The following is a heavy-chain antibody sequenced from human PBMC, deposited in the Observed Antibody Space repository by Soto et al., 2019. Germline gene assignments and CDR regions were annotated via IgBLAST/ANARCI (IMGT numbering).Heavy chain of an antibody. J-gene: IGHJ6*02. CDR2: IYYSGST. Sequence: PSETLSLTCTVSGGSISSGDYYWSWIRQPPGKGLEWIGYIYYSGSTYYNPSLKSRVTISVDTSKNQFSLKLSSVTAADTAVYYCARLPVTMVRGVIKRTGMDVWGQGTTVTVSS. D-gene: IGHD3-10*01. V-gene: IGHV4-30-4*01. CDR1: GGSISSGDYY. CDR3: ARLPVTMVRGVIKRTGMDV.